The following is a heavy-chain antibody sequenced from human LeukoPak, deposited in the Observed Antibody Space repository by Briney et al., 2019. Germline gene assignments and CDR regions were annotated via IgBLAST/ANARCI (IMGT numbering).Heavy chain of an antibody. D-gene: IGHD2-15*01. CDR3: ARVLGWAAFDY. J-gene: IGHJ4*02. Sequence: PSETLSLTCTVSGGSISSFYWSWFRQPAGKGLEWIGRIYSSGSTNYNPSLKGRVTMSVDTFKNQFSLKLSSVTAADTAVYYCARVLGWAAFDYWGQGTLVTVSS. CDR2: IYSSGST. CDR1: GGSISSFY. V-gene: IGHV4-4*07.